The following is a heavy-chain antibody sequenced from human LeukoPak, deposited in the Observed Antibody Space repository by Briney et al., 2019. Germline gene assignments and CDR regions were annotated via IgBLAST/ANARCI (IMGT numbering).Heavy chain of an antibody. J-gene: IGHJ5*02. V-gene: IGHV3-33*06. CDR3: AKEIIAVAGTP. D-gene: IGHD6-19*01. CDR1: GFTFSSYG. CDR2: IWYDGSKK. Sequence: GSLRLSCAASGFTFSSYGMYWVRQAPGKGLEWVAVIWYDGSKKYSVDSVKGRFSISRDNSKNTLYLQMNSLRAEDTAVYYCAKEIIAVAGTPWGQGTLVTVSS.